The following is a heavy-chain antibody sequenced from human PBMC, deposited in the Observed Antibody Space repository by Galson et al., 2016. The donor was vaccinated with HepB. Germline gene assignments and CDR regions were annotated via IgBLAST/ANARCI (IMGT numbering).Heavy chain of an antibody. Sequence: TLSLTCTVSGGSISSGAYYWAWIRQHPGQGLECIGYIHYTGGTYSNPSLKSRVTISLDTSKNQFSLNLTSVTAADTAVYYFARGYYDTTGHYYGRAFDIWGRGTTVPVSS. J-gene: IGHJ3*02. CDR2: IHYTGGT. D-gene: IGHD3-22*01. CDR3: ARGYYDTTGHYYGRAFDI. CDR1: GGSISSGAYY. V-gene: IGHV4-31*03.